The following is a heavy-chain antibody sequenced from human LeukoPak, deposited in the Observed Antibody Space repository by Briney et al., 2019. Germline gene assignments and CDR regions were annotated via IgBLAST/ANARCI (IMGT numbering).Heavy chain of an antibody. Sequence: ASVTVSCMASGYSLPTYYMHWVRQAPGQRLEWMAIINPSGGGTKYAQKFQGRVTMTRDTPTNTVYMELSSLRTEDTAVYYCASVYLYGMDVWGQGTTVTVSS. J-gene: IGHJ6*02. CDR1: GYSLPTYY. D-gene: IGHD2-8*01. CDR2: INPSGGGT. CDR3: ASVYLYGMDV. V-gene: IGHV1-46*01.